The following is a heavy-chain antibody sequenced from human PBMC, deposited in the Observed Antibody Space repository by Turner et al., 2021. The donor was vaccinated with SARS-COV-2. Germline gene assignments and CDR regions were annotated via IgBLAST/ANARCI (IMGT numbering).Heavy chain of an antibody. CDR1: GCTFSNYV. CDR2: ISSGDSGT. CDR3: ARCYLSTFGWFDP. V-gene: IGHV3-48*03. Sequence: EVQLVESGGGFIQSAGSLTLSCTASGCTFSNYVMNWVRQAPGKGLEWLGSISSGDSGTHYADSVKGRFTISRDNAENSLFLEMNSLRVEDTGVYFCARCYLSTFGWFDPWGRGTLVNVSS. J-gene: IGHJ5*02. D-gene: IGHD3-16*01.